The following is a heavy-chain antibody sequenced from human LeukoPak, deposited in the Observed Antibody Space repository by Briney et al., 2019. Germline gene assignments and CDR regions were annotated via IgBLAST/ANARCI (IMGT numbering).Heavy chain of an antibody. J-gene: IGHJ4*02. Sequence: GASVKVSCKASGYTFTAYYMHWVRQAPGQGLEWMGWINPDSGGTNYPQRFQGRVSMTRDTSISTAYMELSRLRFDDTAVYYCASARDSGSYPSPFDYWGQGTLVTVSS. V-gene: IGHV1-2*02. CDR1: GYTFTAYY. CDR3: ASARDSGSYPSPFDY. D-gene: IGHD1-26*01. CDR2: INPDSGGT.